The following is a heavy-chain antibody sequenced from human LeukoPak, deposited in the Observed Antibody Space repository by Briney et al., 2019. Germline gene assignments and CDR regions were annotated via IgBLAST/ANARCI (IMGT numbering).Heavy chain of an antibody. D-gene: IGHD2-2*01. Sequence: SETLSLTCTVSGGSISSYYWSWIRQPPGKGLEWIGYIYYSGGTNYNPSLKSRVTISVDTSKNQFSLKLSSVTAADTAVYYCARLVSPPKAGYFDYWGQGTLVTVSS. CDR1: GGSISSYY. CDR3: ARLVSPPKAGYFDY. CDR2: IYYSGGT. V-gene: IGHV4-59*08. J-gene: IGHJ4*02.